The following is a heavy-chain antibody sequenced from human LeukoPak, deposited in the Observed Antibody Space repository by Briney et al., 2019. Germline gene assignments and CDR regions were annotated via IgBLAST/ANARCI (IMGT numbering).Heavy chain of an antibody. CDR2: ISGSDGTT. D-gene: IGHD2-15*01. CDR3: AKAKGPYCSGGSCLAPFDY. CDR1: GFTFGSFP. V-gene: IGHV3-23*01. Sequence: GGSLRLSCAASGFTFGSFPMSWVRQAPGKGLEWVSGISGSDGTTYYAVSVKGRFTISRDNSKNTMYVQMNSLRAEDTAVYYCAKAKGPYCSGGSCLAPFDYWGQGTLVTVSS. J-gene: IGHJ4*02.